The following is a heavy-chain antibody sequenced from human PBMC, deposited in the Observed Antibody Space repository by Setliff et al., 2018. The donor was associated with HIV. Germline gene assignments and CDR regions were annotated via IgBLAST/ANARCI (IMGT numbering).Heavy chain of an antibody. D-gene: IGHD4-17*01. CDR3: ARGTTVDYWYFDL. J-gene: IGHJ2*01. Sequence: ASVKVSCKASGYTFIGYYIHWVRQAPGQGLEWMGWVNPNSGGTNYAQKFQGRVTMIRDTSISTVYMELRRLRSDDTAGYYCARGTTVDYWYFDLWGRGTLVTVSS. CDR1: GYTFIGYY. V-gene: IGHV1-2*02. CDR2: VNPNSGGT.